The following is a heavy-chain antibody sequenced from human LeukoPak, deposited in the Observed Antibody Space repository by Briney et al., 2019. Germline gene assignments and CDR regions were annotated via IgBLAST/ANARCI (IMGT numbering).Heavy chain of an antibody. CDR3: ARGRYFDHLEDY. J-gene: IGHJ4*02. D-gene: IGHD3-9*01. CDR1: GYTFTVYY. V-gene: IGHV1-2*06. Sequence: ASVKVSCKASGYTFTVYYMHWVRQAPGQGLEWMGRINPNSGGTNYAQKFQGRVTMTRDTSISTAYMELSRLRSDDTAVYYCARGRYFDHLEDYWGQGTLVTVSS. CDR2: INPNSGGT.